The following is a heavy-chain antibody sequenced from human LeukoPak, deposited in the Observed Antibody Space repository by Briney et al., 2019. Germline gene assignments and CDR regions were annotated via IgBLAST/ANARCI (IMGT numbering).Heavy chain of an antibody. V-gene: IGHV3-15*01. D-gene: IGHD1-26*01. CDR3: AWEYDRSFYS. Sequence: GGSLRLSCAVSGVPFSNAWMSWVRQTPGEGLEWVGRIKGQTDGGTTDYAAPVKGRFTISKDESKDTLYLQMTNLKTEDTAVYYVAWEYDRSFYSWGQGTLVTVSS. J-gene: IGHJ4*02. CDR2: IKGQTDGGTT. CDR1: GVPFSNAW.